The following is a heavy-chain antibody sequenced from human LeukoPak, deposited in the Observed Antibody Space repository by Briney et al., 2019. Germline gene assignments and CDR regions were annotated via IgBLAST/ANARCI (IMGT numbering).Heavy chain of an antibody. V-gene: IGHV3-23*01. D-gene: IGHD3-22*01. CDR1: GFTFSSYA. CDR2: ISGSGRNT. J-gene: IGHJ4*02. CDR3: ATNYYDSSGYFPGFDF. Sequence: GGSLRLSCAASGFTFSSYAMNWVRQAPVKGLEWVSGISGSGRNTYYADSVKGRFTISRDNSNSTLYLQMNSLNAEDTAVYYCATNYYDSSGYFPGFDFWGQGALVSVSS.